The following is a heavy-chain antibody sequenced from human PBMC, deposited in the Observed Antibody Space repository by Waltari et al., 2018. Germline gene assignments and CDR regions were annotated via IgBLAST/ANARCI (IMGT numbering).Heavy chain of an antibody. Sequence: QVQLVQSGTEVKKPGASVKVSCRASGGTFSSYAISWVRQAAGQGLEWMGRIMPLVDIANYAQKFQGRVTITADKSTSTAFMEVTSLTSEDTAVYYCARAFEGRGSNHGALGYWGQGTLVTVSS. V-gene: IGHV1-69*04. D-gene: IGHD1-26*01. CDR2: IMPLVDIA. CDR3: ARAFEGRGSNHGALGY. J-gene: IGHJ4*02. CDR1: GGTFSSYA.